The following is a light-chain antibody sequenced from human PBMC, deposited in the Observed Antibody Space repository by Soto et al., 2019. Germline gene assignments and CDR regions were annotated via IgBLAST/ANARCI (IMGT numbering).Light chain of an antibody. V-gene: IGKV3-20*01. CDR1: ESVGDY. J-gene: IGKJ5*01. CDR3: QQYVTSPAIT. CDR2: GAT. Sequence: EIVLTQSPGALSLSPGERATLSCWASESVGDYLAWYQQKPGQAPRLLIYGATKRTSGTPDRFSGTGSETAFTLAISRLVPGDFAVYYCQQYVTSPAITFGQGTRLEIK.